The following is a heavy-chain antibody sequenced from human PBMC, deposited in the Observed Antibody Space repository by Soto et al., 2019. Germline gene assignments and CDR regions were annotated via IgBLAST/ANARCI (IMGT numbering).Heavy chain of an antibody. J-gene: IGHJ4*02. CDR1: GFTFSSYA. CDR3: AKVPGYSSGWEEYYFDY. Sequence: EVQLLESGGGLVQPGGSLRLSCAASGFTFSSYAMSWVRQAPGKGLEWVSAISGSGGSTYYADSVKGRFTISRDNSKNTLYLQMNSLRSEDTALYYCAKVPGYSSGWEEYYFDYWGQGTLVTVSS. D-gene: IGHD6-19*01. V-gene: IGHV3-23*01. CDR2: ISGSGGST.